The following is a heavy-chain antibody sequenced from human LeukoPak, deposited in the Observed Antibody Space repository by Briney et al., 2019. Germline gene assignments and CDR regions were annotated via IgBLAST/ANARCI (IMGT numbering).Heavy chain of an antibody. CDR2: IRYDGSNK. CDR1: GFTFSSYD. D-gene: IGHD2/OR15-2a*01. J-gene: IGHJ4*02. Sequence: GGSLRLSCAASGFTFSSYDMHWVRQAPGKGLEWLAFIRYDGSNKYYTDSVKGRFTISRDNSKNSLFLQMNSLRAEDTALYYCAKATEYFSAFDYWGQGTLVTVSS. V-gene: IGHV3-30*02. CDR3: AKATEYFSAFDY.